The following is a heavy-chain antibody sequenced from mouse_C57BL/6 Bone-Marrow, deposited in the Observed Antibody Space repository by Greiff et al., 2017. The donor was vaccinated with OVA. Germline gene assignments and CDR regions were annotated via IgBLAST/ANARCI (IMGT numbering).Heavy chain of an antibody. Sequence: VQLQQPGAELVKPGASVKLSCKASGYTFTSYWMQWVKQRPGQGLEWIGEIDPSDSYTNYNQKFKGKATLTADTSSSTAYMQLSSLTSEDSAVYYCARSEGLRFAYWGQGTLVTVSA. CDR2: IDPSDSYT. CDR3: ARSEGLRFAY. D-gene: IGHD2-13*01. J-gene: IGHJ3*01. V-gene: IGHV1-50*01. CDR1: GYTFTSYW.